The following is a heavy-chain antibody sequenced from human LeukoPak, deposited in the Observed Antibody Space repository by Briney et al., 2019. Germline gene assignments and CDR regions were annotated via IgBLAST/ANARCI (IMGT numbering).Heavy chain of an antibody. V-gene: IGHV1-2*02. D-gene: IGHD3-3*01. Sequence: ASVKVSCKASGYTFTGYYLRWVRQAPGQGLEWMGWINPNNGDTDYAQKFQGRVTMTRDTSISTAYMELSSLRSDDTAVYYCARVLGSLTIFGVVFGHWGQGTLVTISS. CDR1: GYTFTGYY. CDR2: INPNNGDT. J-gene: IGHJ4*02. CDR3: ARVLGSLTIFGVVFGH.